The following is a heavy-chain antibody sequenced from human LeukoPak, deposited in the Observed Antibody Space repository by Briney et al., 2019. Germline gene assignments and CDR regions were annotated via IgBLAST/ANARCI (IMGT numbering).Heavy chain of an antibody. J-gene: IGHJ4*02. D-gene: IGHD1-26*01. CDR2: ISSSGSTI. V-gene: IGHV3-48*03. CDR3: ARVDVGATSDY. CDR1: GFTFSSYE. Sequence: PEGSLRLSCAASGFTFSSYEMNWVRQAPGKGLEWVSYISSSGSTIYYADSVKGRFTISRDNAKNSLYLQMNSLRAEDTAVYYCARVDVGATSDYWGQGTLVTVSS.